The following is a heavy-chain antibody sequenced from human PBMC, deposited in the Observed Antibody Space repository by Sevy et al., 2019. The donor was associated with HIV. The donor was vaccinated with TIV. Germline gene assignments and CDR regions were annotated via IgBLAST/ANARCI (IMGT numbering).Heavy chain of an antibody. CDR1: GFTFSDYY. CDR3: ARRGWLWSFDGMDV. D-gene: IGHD3-22*01. CDR2: ISSSGSTI. J-gene: IGHJ6*02. V-gene: IGHV3-11*01. Sequence: GGSLRLSCAASGFTFSDYYMSWIRQAPGKGLEWVSYISSSGSTIYYADSVKGRFTISRDNAKNSLYLQMNSLRAEDTAEYYCARRGWLWSFDGMDVWGQGTTVTVSS.